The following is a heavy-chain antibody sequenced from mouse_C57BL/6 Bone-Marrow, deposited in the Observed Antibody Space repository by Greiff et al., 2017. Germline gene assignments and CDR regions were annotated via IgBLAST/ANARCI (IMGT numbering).Heavy chain of an antibody. V-gene: IGHV6-3*01. J-gene: IGHJ1*03. CDR2: IRLKSDNYAT. Sequence: EVHLVESGGGLVQPGGSMKLSCVASGFTFSNYWMNWVRQSPEKGLEWVAQIRLKSDNYATHYAESVKGRFTISRDDSKSSVYLQMNNLRAEDTGIYYCTRYYGSSCYWYFDVWGTGTTVTVSS. D-gene: IGHD1-1*01. CDR1: GFTFSNYW. CDR3: TRYYGSSCYWYFDV.